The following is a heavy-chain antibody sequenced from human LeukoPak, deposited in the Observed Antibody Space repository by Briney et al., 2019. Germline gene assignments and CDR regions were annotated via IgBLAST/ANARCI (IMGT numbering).Heavy chain of an antibody. CDR3: ARDRRDSSGYYYAPGIFDC. D-gene: IGHD3-22*01. J-gene: IGHJ4*02. CDR2: ISSNGGST. Sequence: GGSLRLSCAASGFTFSSYAMHWVRQAPGKGLEYVSAISSNGGSTYYANSVKGRFTISRDNSKNTLYLQMGSLRAEDMAVYYCARDRRDSSGYYYAPGIFDCWGQGTLVTVSS. V-gene: IGHV3-64*01. CDR1: GFTFSSYA.